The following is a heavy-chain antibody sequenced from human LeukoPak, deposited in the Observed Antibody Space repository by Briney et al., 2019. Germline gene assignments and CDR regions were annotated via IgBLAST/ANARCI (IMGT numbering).Heavy chain of an antibody. Sequence: SETLSLTCAVSGYSISSGYYWGWIRQPPGKGLEWIGYIYYSGSTNYNPSLKSRVTISVDTSKNQFSLKLSSVTAADTAVYYCARAIRYCSSTSCYPLDAFDIWGQGTMVTVSS. V-gene: IGHV4-61*01. J-gene: IGHJ3*02. D-gene: IGHD2-2*01. CDR1: GYSISSGYY. CDR2: IYYSGST. CDR3: ARAIRYCSSTSCYPLDAFDI.